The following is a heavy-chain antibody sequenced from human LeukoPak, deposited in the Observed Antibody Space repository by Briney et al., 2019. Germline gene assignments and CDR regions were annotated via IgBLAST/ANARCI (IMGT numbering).Heavy chain of an antibody. J-gene: IGHJ5*02. Sequence: GEPLQISCQGSGYSFTSYWIGWVRPTPGKGLEWMGIIYPGVSETRYSPSFQGQVTISADKSISTAYLQWSSLKASDTAMYYCARHWARVEPPDKSSWFDPWGQGTLVTVSS. CDR1: GYSFTSYW. CDR2: IYPGVSET. D-gene: IGHD1-14*01. CDR3: ARHWARVEPPDKSSWFDP. V-gene: IGHV5-51*01.